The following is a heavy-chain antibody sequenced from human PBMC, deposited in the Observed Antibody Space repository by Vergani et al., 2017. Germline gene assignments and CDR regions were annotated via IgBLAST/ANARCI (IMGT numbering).Heavy chain of an antibody. CDR2: INNNGGRT. CDR1: GFTFNSYA. J-gene: IGHJ3*01. CDR3: AKVCGSTSCPYGVGAFDV. V-gene: IGHV3-23*01. Sequence: QLLESGGGLIQPGGSLRLSCAASGFTFNSYAMTWVRQAPGKGLEWVSGINNNGGRTYYADSVKGRFTISRDNSKNTLYLQMTDLRAEDTATYYCAKVCGSTSCPYGVGAFDVWGHGTMVTVSS. D-gene: IGHD2-2*01.